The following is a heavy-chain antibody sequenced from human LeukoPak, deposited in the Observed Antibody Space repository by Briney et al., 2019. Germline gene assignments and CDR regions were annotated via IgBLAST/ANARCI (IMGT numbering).Heavy chain of an antibody. D-gene: IGHD3-10*01. Sequence: ASVKVSCKAPGYTFTGYYMHWVRQAPGQGLEWMGWINPNSGGTNYAQKFQGRVTMTRDTSISTAYMELSRLRSDDTAVYYCARVLRDGSGLGFDYWGQGTLVTVSS. CDR3: ARVLRDGSGLGFDY. CDR2: INPNSGGT. CDR1: GYTFTGYY. J-gene: IGHJ4*02. V-gene: IGHV1-2*02.